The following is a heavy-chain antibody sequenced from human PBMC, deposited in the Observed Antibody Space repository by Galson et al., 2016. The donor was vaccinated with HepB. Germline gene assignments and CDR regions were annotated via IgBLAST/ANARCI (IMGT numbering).Heavy chain of an antibody. V-gene: IGHV3-11*06. Sequence: SLRLSCAVSGFTFSDFYMSWLRQAPGKGLEWLSYISGSGSDTIYADSVKGRFTTSRDNAKNSLFLQMNSLRDEDTAVYYCAREGAYSGNDFGGGFDFWGQGTLVTVSS. CDR1: GFTFSDFY. J-gene: IGHJ4*02. D-gene: IGHD5-12*01. CDR2: ISGSGSDT. CDR3: AREGAYSGNDFGGGFDF.